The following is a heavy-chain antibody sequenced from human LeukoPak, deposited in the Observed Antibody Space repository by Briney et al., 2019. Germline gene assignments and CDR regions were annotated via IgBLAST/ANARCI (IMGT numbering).Heavy chain of an antibody. CDR3: ARFGTY. CDR1: GGSFSGYF. J-gene: IGHJ4*02. Sequence: SETLSLTCAVYGGSFSGYFWSWIRQPPGKGLEWIGEINPSGSANYSPSLKSRVTISVDTSKNQFSLKLSSVTAADTAVYYCARFGTYWGQGTLVTVSS. V-gene: IGHV4-34*01. CDR2: INPSGSA. D-gene: IGHD3-10*01.